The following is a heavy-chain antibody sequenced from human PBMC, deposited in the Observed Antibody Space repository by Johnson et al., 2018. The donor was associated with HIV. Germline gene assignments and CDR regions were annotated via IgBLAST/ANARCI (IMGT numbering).Heavy chain of an antibody. CDR2: INWNGGSTI. CDR1: GFTFDDYG. J-gene: IGHJ3*02. Sequence: EVQLVESGGGVVQPGTSLRLSCAASGFTFDDYGMSWVRQVPGKGLEWVSGINWNGGSTIYHAESVKGRFTISRDNAKNSLYLQMNSLRAEDTAVYYCARLYCSSTSCYEGGGDAFDIWGQGTMVTVSS. CDR3: ARLYCSSTSCYEGGGDAFDI. V-gene: IGHV3-20*04. D-gene: IGHD2-2*01.